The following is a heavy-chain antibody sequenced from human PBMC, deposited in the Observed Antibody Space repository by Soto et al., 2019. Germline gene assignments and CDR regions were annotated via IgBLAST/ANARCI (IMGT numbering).Heavy chain of an antibody. CDR2: IYYSGST. CDR1: VGSISSYY. CDR3: ARDLGYYDSSGYRNWFDP. Sequence: ETLSLTCTVSVGSISSYYWSWIRQPPGKGLEWIGYIYYSGSTNYNPSLKSRVTISVDTSKNQFSLKLSSVTAADTAVYYCARDLGYYDSSGYRNWFDPWGQGTLVTVSS. J-gene: IGHJ5*02. V-gene: IGHV4-59*01. D-gene: IGHD3-22*01.